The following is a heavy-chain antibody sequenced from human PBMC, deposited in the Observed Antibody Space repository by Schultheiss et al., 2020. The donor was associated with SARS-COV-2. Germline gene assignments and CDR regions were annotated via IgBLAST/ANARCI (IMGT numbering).Heavy chain of an antibody. CDR1: GFTFSDYY. CDR2: VSDNGAVT. Sequence: GGSLRLSCAASGFTFSDYYMSWIRQAPGKGLEWVSAVSDNGAVTLNADSVKGRFIVSRDNSKNTLSLQMNSLRAEDTAVYYCARDRKGGSGSYYRYGMDVWGQGTTVTVSS. V-gene: IGHV3-23*01. CDR3: ARDRKGGSGSYYRYGMDV. D-gene: IGHD3-10*01. J-gene: IGHJ6*02.